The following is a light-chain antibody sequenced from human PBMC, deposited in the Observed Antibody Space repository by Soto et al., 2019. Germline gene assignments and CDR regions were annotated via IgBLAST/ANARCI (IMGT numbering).Light chain of an antibody. CDR1: QIINTN. CDR2: PAS. Sequence: EIVRTKSPAHLSLSPWEISTLSCRASQIINTNFAWYQQSPGRAPRLLIYPASTIATGIPDRFSGSGSGTEFTLTITCLQPEDFAVYYCQQDTGFPFTFGRGTKVDIK. V-gene: IGKV3-15*01. J-gene: IGKJ4*01. CDR3: QQDTGFPFT.